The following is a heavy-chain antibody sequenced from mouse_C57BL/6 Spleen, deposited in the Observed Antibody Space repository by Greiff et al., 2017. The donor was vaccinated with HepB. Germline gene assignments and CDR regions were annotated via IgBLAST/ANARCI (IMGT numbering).Heavy chain of an antibody. V-gene: IGHV5-17*01. CDR1: GFTFSDYG. CDR3: ARRYYGSSPAWFAY. D-gene: IGHD1-1*01. CDR2: ISSGSSTI. Sequence: EVNVVDSGGGLVKPGGSLKLSCAASGFTFSDYGMHWVRQAPEKGLEWVAYISSGSSTIYYADTVKGRFTISRDNAKNTLFLQMTSLRSEDTAMYYCARRYYGSSPAWFAYWGQGTLVTVSA. J-gene: IGHJ3*01.